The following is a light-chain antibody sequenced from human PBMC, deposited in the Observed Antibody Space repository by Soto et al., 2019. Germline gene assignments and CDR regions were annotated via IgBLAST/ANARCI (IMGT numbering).Light chain of an antibody. CDR3: AAWDGNLNGWV. J-gene: IGLJ3*02. CDR1: SSNIGANT. Sequence: QSVLTQPPSASGTPGQKVTISCSGSSSNIGANTVNWYQHLPGTAPKLLIYSHNQRPSGVPDRFSGSKSGTSAPLAISGLQSEDEADYYCAAWDGNLNGWVFGGGTKLTVL. V-gene: IGLV1-44*01. CDR2: SHN.